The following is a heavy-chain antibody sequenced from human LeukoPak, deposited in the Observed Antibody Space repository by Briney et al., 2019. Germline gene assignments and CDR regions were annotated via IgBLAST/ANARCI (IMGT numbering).Heavy chain of an antibody. CDR1: GFTFNNYG. CDR3: AKSTIFGVVIGVRFDY. D-gene: IGHD3-3*01. V-gene: IGHV3-23*01. Sequence: GGSLRLSCAASGFTFNNYGMSWVRQAPGKGLEWVSGISGSGGYTHYADSVKGRFTISRDNSKKILYLQMDSLRADDTAVYYCAKSTIFGVVIGVRFDYWGQGTLVTVSP. CDR2: ISGSGGYT. J-gene: IGHJ4*02.